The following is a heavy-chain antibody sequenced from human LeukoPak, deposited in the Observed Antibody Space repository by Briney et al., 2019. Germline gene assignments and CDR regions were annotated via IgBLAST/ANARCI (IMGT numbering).Heavy chain of an antibody. Sequence: SETLSLTCTVSGGSISSSSYYWGWIRQPPGKGLEWIGSIYYSGSTYYNPSLKSRVTISVDTSENQFSLKLSTVTAADTAVYYCARYLHISAPFDVWGQGTLVTVSS. D-gene: IGHD2-21*01. CDR3: ARYLHISAPFDV. J-gene: IGHJ4*02. CDR1: GGSISSSSYY. CDR2: IYYSGST. V-gene: IGHV4-39*01.